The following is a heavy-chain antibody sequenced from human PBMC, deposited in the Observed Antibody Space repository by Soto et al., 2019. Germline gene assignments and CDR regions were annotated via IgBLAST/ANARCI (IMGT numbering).Heavy chain of an antibody. J-gene: IGHJ3*02. CDR2: VYDNGGT. CDR1: GGSIGSGGYY. CDR3: ARAYDYGATKDDGFDS. V-gene: IGHV4-31*03. D-gene: IGHD3-16*01. Sequence: QVQLQESGPGLVKPSQTLSLTCTVSGGSIGSGGYYWTWIRQHPGRGLEWIGYVYDNGGTYYNPYLKSRVTTSADTSKNQCALRLSSVTAADSAVYYCARAYDYGATKDDGFDSWGQGTLVTVSS.